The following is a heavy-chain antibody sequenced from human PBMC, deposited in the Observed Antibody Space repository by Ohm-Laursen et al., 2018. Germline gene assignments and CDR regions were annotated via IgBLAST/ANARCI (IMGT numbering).Heavy chain of an antibody. CDR3: ARDVLGYCSGGSCYGDWFDP. Sequence: ASVKVSCKASGFTFTSYGISWVRQAPGQGLEWMGWISAYNGNTNYAQKLQGRVTMTTDTSTSTAYMELRSLRSDDTAVYYCARDVLGYCSGGSCYGDWFDPWGQGTLVTVSS. D-gene: IGHD2-15*01. V-gene: IGHV1-18*01. CDR1: GFTFTSYG. CDR2: ISAYNGNT. J-gene: IGHJ5*02.